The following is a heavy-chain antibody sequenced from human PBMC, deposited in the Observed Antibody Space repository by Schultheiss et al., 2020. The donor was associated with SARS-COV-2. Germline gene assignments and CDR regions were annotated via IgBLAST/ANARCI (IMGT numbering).Heavy chain of an antibody. Sequence: SETLSLTCTVSGGSISSGFYYWGWIRQPPGKGLEWIGSIYYSGSTNYNPSLKSRVTISVDTSKNQFSLKLSSVTAADTAVYYCARGYYYDSSGYQNYYFDYWGQGTLVTVSS. CDR2: IYYSGST. CDR1: GGSISSGFYY. D-gene: IGHD3-22*01. V-gene: IGHV4-39*07. J-gene: IGHJ4*02. CDR3: ARGYYYDSSGYQNYYFDY.